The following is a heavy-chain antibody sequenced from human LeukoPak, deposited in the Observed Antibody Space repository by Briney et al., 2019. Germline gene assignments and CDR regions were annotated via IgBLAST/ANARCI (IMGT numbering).Heavy chain of an antibody. CDR3: ARVGIFGVVLGYYYMDV. J-gene: IGHJ6*03. D-gene: IGHD3-3*01. Sequence: PSETLSLTCAVYGGSFSGYYWSWIRQPPGKGLEWIGEINHSGSTNYNPSLKSRVTISVDTSKNQFSLKLSSVTAADTAVYYCARVGIFGVVLGYYYMDVWGKGTTVTVSS. CDR2: INHSGST. V-gene: IGHV4-34*01. CDR1: GGSFSGYY.